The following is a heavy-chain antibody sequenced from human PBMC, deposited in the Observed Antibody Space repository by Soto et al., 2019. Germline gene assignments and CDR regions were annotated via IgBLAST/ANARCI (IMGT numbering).Heavy chain of an antibody. CDR1: GFTFSSYA. CDR3: AKAPPGQQWLVWDYYYYGMDV. D-gene: IGHD6-19*01. CDR2: ISGSGGST. V-gene: IGHV3-23*01. Sequence: GGSLRLSCAASGFTFSSYAMSWVRQAPGKGLEWVSAISGSGGSTYYADSGKGRFTISRDNSKNTLYLQMNSLRAEDTAVYYCAKAPPGQQWLVWDYYYYGMDVWGQGTTVTVSS. J-gene: IGHJ6*02.